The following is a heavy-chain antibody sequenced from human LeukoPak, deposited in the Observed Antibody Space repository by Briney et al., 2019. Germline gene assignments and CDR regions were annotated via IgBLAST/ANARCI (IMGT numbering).Heavy chain of an antibody. D-gene: IGHD3-22*01. J-gene: IGHJ4*02. Sequence: SETLSLTCTVSGGSISSSKYYWGWIRQPPGKGLEWIGSIYHSGSTYYNPSLKSRVTISVDTSKNQFSLKLSSVTAADTAVYYCATTYYYDGSGYYFMPPFDYWGQGTPVTVSS. V-gene: IGHV4-39*07. CDR2: IYHSGST. CDR3: ATTYYYDGSGYYFMPPFDY. CDR1: GGSISSSKYY.